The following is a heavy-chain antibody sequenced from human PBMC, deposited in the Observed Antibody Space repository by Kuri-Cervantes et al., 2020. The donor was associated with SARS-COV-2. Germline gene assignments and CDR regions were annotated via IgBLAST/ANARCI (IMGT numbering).Heavy chain of an antibody. J-gene: IGHJ6*03. CDR3: ARGSNYYYYYYMDV. D-gene: IGHD3-10*01. CDR2: IIPIFGIA. CDR1: GGTFSSYA. Sequence: SVKVSCKASGGTFSSYAISWVRQAPGQGLEWMGGIIPIFGIANYAQKFQGRVTITADKSTSTAYMELSSLRSEDTAVYYCARGSNYYYYYYMDVWGKGTTVTVSS. V-gene: IGHV1-69*10.